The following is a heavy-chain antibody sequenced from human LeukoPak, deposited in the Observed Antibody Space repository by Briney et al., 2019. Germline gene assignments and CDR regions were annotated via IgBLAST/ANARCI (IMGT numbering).Heavy chain of an antibody. CDR2: INPNSGGT. CDR3: AREITMIVVVAWSGMDV. CDR1: GYTFTGYY. Sequence: GSSVKVSCKASGYTFTGYYMHWVRQAPGQGLEWMGRINPNSGGTNYAQKFQGRVSMTRDTSISTAYMELSRLKSDDTAIYYCAREITMIVVVAWSGMDVWGQGTTVIVSS. V-gene: IGHV1-2*06. J-gene: IGHJ6*02. D-gene: IGHD3-22*01.